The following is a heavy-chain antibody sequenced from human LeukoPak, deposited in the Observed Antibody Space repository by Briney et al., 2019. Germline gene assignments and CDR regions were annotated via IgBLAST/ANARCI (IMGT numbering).Heavy chain of an antibody. CDR3: VKGYSSGWYGRDEYYFDY. J-gene: IGHJ4*02. Sequence: GGSLRLSCSASGFTFSSYAMHWVRQAPGKGLEYVSAISSNGGSTYYADSVKGRFTISRDNSKNTLYLQMSSLRAEDTAVYYCVKGYSSGWYGRDEYYFDYWGQGTLVTVSS. CDR1: GFTFSSYA. CDR2: ISSNGGST. D-gene: IGHD6-19*01. V-gene: IGHV3-64D*06.